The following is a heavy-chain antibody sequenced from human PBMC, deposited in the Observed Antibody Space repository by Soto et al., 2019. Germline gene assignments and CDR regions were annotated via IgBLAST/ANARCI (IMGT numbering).Heavy chain of an antibody. CDR1: GFTFSSYG. V-gene: IGHV3-30*18. CDR3: AKNLGYDYGDYYYYYYYGMDV. Sequence: GGSLRLSCAASGFTFSSYGMHWVRQAPGKGLEWVAVISYDGSNKYYADSVKGRFTISRDNSKNTLYLQMNSLRAEDTAVYYCAKNLGYDYGDYYYYYYYGMDVWAQGTTVSVSS. D-gene: IGHD4-17*01. CDR2: ISYDGSNK. J-gene: IGHJ6*02.